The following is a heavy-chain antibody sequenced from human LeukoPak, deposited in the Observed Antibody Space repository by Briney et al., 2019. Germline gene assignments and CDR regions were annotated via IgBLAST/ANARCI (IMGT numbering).Heavy chain of an antibody. D-gene: IGHD3-10*02. V-gene: IGHV3-7*01. CDR3: ARGYVHYAFDI. J-gene: IGHJ3*02. Sequence: GGSLRLSCAASGFTFSSYAMSWVRQAPGKGLEWVANIKQDGSEKYYVDSVKGRFTISRDNAKNSLYLQMNSLRAEDTAVYYCARGYVHYAFDIWGQGTMVTVSS. CDR1: GFTFSSYA. CDR2: IKQDGSEK.